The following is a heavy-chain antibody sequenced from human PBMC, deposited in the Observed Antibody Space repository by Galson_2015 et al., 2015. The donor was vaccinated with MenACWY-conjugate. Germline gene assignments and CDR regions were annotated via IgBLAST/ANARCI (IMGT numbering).Heavy chain of an antibody. CDR2: ITSGSDYI. V-gene: IGHV3-21*01. CDR3: AREDLAWAFGLDY. Sequence: SLRLSCAASGFTFNTYTMNWVRQAPGEGLEWVSSITSGSDYIYYADLVKGRFTVSRDNAENSLYLQMNSLRPEDTAVYYCAREDLAWAFGLDYWGQGTLVTVSS. CDR1: GFTFNTYT. J-gene: IGHJ4*02. D-gene: IGHD2/OR15-2a*01.